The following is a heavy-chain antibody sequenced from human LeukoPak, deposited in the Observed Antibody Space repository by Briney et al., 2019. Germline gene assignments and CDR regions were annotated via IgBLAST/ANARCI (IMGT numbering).Heavy chain of an antibody. D-gene: IGHD1-1*01. CDR1: GGSISPYY. J-gene: IGHJ4*02. CDR3: ARVGDWNDLVY. Sequence: SEALSLTCTVSGGSISPYYWSWIRQTPGKGLEWIGYILYSGTTTNYNPSLKSRVTISVDTSKNQFSLKLSSVTAADTAVYYCARVGDWNDLVYWGQGTLVTVSS. V-gene: IGHV4-59*01. CDR2: ILYSGTT.